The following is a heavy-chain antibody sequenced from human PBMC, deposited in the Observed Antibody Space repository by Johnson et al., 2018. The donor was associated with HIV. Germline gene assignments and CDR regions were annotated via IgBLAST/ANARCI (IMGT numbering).Heavy chain of an antibody. Sequence: VPLVESGGGLIQPGGSLRLSCAASGFTVSSNYMSWVRQAPGKGLEWVSVIYSGGSTYYADSVKGRFTISRDNSKNTLYLQMNSLRAEDTAVYYCASGIAVAGTLLDAFDIWGQGTMVTVSS. J-gene: IGHJ3*02. CDR2: IYSGGST. D-gene: IGHD6-19*01. CDR1: GFTVSSNY. CDR3: ASGIAVAGTLLDAFDI. V-gene: IGHV3-66*03.